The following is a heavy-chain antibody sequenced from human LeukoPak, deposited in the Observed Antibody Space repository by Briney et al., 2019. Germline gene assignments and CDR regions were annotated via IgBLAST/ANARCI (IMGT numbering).Heavy chain of an antibody. Sequence: SETLSLTCTVSGGSISSYHWSWIRQPPGKGLEWIGYIYYSGSTNYNPSLKSRVTISVDTSKNQFSLKLSSVTAADTDVYYCARSGGWSFDAFDIWGQGTMVTVSS. CDR1: GGSISSYH. J-gene: IGHJ3*02. CDR3: ARSGGWSFDAFDI. D-gene: IGHD6-19*01. V-gene: IGHV4-59*08. CDR2: IYYSGST.